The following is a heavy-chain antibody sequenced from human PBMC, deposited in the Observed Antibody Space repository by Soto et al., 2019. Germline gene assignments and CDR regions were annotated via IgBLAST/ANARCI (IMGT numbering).Heavy chain of an antibody. V-gene: IGHV3-48*02. Sequence: GGSLRLSCAASGFTFSKYSMNWVRQAPEKRLEWVSYISSSSSIIYYADSVKGRFTISRDDAKNSLYLQMNSLRDDDTAVYYCARDGRFLTETDSWGQGPLVTVSS. D-gene: IGHD3-3*01. J-gene: IGHJ5*01. CDR1: GFTFSKYS. CDR3: ARDGRFLTETDS. CDR2: ISSSSSII.